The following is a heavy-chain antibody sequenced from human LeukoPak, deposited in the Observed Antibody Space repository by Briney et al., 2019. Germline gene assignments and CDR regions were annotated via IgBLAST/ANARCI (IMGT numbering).Heavy chain of an antibody. V-gene: IGHV1-2*02. Sequence: ASVKVSCKASGYTFTDYYMHWVRQAPGQGLEWLGWINPNSGGTSYAQKFQGRVTMTRDTSISTAYMEVSRLRSDDTAVYSCATMGATNFDHWGQGTLVTVSS. CDR2: INPNSGGT. D-gene: IGHD1-26*01. J-gene: IGHJ4*02. CDR3: ATMGATNFDH. CDR1: GYTFTDYY.